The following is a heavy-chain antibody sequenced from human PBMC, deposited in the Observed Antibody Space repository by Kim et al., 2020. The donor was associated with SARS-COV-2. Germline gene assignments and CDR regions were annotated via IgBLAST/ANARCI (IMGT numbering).Heavy chain of an antibody. J-gene: IGHJ6*03. D-gene: IGHD6-13*01. CDR1: GFTFSSYG. CDR2: IWYVGSNK. Sequence: GGSLRLSCAASGFTFSSYGMHWVRQAPGKGLXWVAVIWYVGSNKYYADSVKGRFTISRDNSKNXLYLXMNSLXAEDTAVYYXARDAXGSSWXEYYXDVWGXGTXXXVS. CDR3: ARDAXGSSWXEYYXDV. V-gene: IGHV3-33*01.